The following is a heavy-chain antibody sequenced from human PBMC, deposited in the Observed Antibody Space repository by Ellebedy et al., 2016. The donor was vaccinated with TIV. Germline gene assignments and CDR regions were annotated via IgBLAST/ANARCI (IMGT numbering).Heavy chain of an antibody. J-gene: IGHJ4*02. D-gene: IGHD6-6*01. CDR1: GYSSTSYY. V-gene: IGHV1-46*01. CDR3: ARTPRIAARYPYEY. Sequence: ASVKVSCXASGYSSTSYYLHWVRQPPGQRLEWMGIINPSDGDTRYAQKFQGRVTMTRDTSTSRAYMELSSLGSDDAAVYYCARTPRIAARYPYEYWGQGPLVTVSS. CDR2: INPSDGDT.